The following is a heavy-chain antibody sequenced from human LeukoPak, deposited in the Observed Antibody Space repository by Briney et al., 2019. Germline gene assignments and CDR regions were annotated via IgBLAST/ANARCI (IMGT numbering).Heavy chain of an antibody. V-gene: IGHV3-11*01. D-gene: IGHD3-22*01. CDR1: GFTFSDDY. CDR3: ARDERHYYDSSGYYGSYY. CDR2: ISSSGSTI. J-gene: IGHJ4*02. Sequence: GGSLRLSCAASGFTFSDDYMSWIRQAPGKGLEWVSYISSSGSTIYYADSVKGRFTISRDNAKNSLYLQMNSLRAEDTAVYYCARDERHYYDSSGYYGSYYWGQGTLVTVSS.